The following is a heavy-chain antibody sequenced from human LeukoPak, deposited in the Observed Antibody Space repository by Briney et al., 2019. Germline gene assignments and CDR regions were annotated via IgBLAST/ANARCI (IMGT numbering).Heavy chain of an antibody. CDR3: AGRYYDSSGYYYLDALDI. V-gene: IGHV5-51*01. D-gene: IGHD3-22*01. CDR2: IYPGDSDS. Sequence: GASMQFFCCGSGYGFTSCWISWWRQMPGKGLEWMGIIYPGDSDSRYSSSFHGQVTISADQSLSTAYQQWSSLKASDTAMYYCAGRYYDSSGYYYLDALDIWGQGTMLTVCS. CDR1: GYGFTSCW. J-gene: IGHJ3*02.